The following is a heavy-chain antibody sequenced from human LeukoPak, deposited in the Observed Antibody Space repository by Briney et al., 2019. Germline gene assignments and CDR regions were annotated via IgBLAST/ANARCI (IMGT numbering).Heavy chain of an antibody. CDR3: ATRRTDYGDYSYYFDY. D-gene: IGHD4-17*01. V-gene: IGHV3-23*01. CDR2: ISGSGGST. J-gene: IGHJ4*02. CDR1: GFTFSSYA. Sequence: GGSLRLSCAASGFTFSSYAMSWVRQAPGKGLEWVSAISGSGGSTYYADSVKGRFTISRDNSKNTLYLQMNSLRAEDTAVYYCATRRTDYGDYSYYFDYWGQGTLVTVSS.